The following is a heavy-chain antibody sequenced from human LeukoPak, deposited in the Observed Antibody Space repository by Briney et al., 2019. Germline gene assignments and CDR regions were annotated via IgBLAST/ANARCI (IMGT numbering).Heavy chain of an antibody. CDR1: GYTFTSYD. D-gene: IGHD3-22*01. Sequence: EASVKVSCKASGYTFTSYDINWVRQATGQGLEWMGWMNPNSGNTGYAQKFQGRVTMTRNTSISTAYMELSSLRSEDTAVYYCARRGSGRGYYIWFDPWGQGTLVTVSS. CDR2: MNPNSGNT. CDR3: ARRGSGRGYYIWFDP. J-gene: IGHJ5*02. V-gene: IGHV1-8*01.